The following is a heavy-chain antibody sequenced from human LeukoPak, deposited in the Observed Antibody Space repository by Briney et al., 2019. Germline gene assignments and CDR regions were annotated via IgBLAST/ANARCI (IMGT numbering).Heavy chain of an antibody. J-gene: IGHJ4*02. Sequence: SETLSLTCAVYGGPFSGYYWSWIRQPPGKGLEWIGEINHSGSTNYNPSLKSRVTISVDTSKNQFSLKLSSVTAADTAVYYCARLGGSYVWGSYRPHFDYWGQGTLVTVSS. CDR2: INHSGST. V-gene: IGHV4-34*01. CDR3: ARLGGSYVWGSYRPHFDY. D-gene: IGHD3-16*02. CDR1: GGPFSGYY.